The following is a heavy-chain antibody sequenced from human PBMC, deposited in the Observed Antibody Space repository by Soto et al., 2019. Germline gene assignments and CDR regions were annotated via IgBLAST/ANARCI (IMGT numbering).Heavy chain of an antibody. CDR3: ARDGYCSGGSCYSVPVFDY. V-gene: IGHV3-33*01. D-gene: IGHD2-15*01. Sequence: QVQLVESGGGVVQPGRSLRLSCAASGFTFSSYGMHWVRQAPGKGLEWVAVIWYDGSKYYADSVKGRFTISRDNSKNTLXXQMNSLRAEDTAVYYCARDGYCSGGSCYSVPVFDYWGQGTLVTVSS. CDR1: GFTFSSYG. J-gene: IGHJ4*02. CDR2: IWYDGSK.